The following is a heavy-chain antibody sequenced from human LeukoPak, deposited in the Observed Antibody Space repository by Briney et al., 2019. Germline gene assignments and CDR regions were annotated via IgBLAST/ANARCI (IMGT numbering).Heavy chain of an antibody. CDR2: ISGSGVGT. Sequence: GGSLILSCAASGFTFSSYAMSWVRQAPGKGLEWVSAISGSGVGTDYADSVKGRFTISRDNSRNTMYLQMNSLRAEDTAVYYCAKHVGATTTNFDDWGQGTLVTVSS. D-gene: IGHD1-26*01. CDR3: AKHVGATTTNFDD. V-gene: IGHV3-23*01. CDR1: GFTFSSYA. J-gene: IGHJ4*02.